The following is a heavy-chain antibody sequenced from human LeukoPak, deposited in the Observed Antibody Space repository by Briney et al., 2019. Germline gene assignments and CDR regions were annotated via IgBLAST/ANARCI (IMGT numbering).Heavy chain of an antibody. Sequence: SETLSLTCTVSGASISSSSYYWGWIRQPPGKGLEWIGSIYYSGSTYYNPSLKSRVTISVDTSKNQFSLKLSSVTAADTAVYYCARDYYGLGSLLDYWGQGTLVTVSS. D-gene: IGHD3-10*01. CDR2: IYYSGST. CDR1: GASISSSSYY. V-gene: IGHV4-39*07. J-gene: IGHJ4*02. CDR3: ARDYYGLGSLLDY.